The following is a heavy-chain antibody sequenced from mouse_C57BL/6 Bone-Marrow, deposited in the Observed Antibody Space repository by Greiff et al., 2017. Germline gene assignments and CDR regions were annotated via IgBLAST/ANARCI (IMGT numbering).Heavy chain of an antibody. CDR1: GFTIRDYG. V-gene: IGHV5-17*01. Sequence: EVMLVESAGGLVQPGGSLKLSCAASGFTIRDYGMHWVRQAPEKGLEWVAYISSGSSTLYYADTVKGRFPIYRDNAKNTLFLQMTSLRSEDTAMYYCASDGSSLAWFSYRG. D-gene: IGHD1-1*01. CDR2: ISSGSSTL. J-gene: IGHJ3*01. CDR3: ASDGSSLAWFSY.